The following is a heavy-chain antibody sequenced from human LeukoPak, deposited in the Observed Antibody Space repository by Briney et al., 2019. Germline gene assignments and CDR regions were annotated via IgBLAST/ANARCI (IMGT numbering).Heavy chain of an antibody. CDR1: GFTFSSYS. Sequence: GGSLRLSCTAPGFTFSSYSMTWVRQAPGKGLEWVSSISSSSSYIYYADSVKGRFTISRDNAKNSLYLQMDSLRAEDTAVYYCARDRGVVPTFFDYWGQGTLVPVSS. V-gene: IGHV3-21*01. D-gene: IGHD3-3*01. CDR2: ISSSSSYI. J-gene: IGHJ4*02. CDR3: ARDRGVVPTFFDY.